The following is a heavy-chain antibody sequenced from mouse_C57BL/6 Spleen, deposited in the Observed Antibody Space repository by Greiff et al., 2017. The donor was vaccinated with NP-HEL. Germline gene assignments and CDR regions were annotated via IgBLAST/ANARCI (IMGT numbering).Heavy chain of an antibody. CDR3: AKSAYYCRGLYAMDY. CDR1: GYTFTGYW. J-gene: IGHJ4*01. Sequence: QVQLQQSGAELMKPGASVKLSCKATGYTFTGYWIEWVKQRPGHGLEWIGEILPGSGSTNYNEKFKGKATFTADTSSNTAYMQLSSLTTEDSAVYYCAKSAYYCRGLYAMDYWGQGTSVTVSS. CDR2: ILPGSGST. V-gene: IGHV1-9*01. D-gene: IGHD2-10*01.